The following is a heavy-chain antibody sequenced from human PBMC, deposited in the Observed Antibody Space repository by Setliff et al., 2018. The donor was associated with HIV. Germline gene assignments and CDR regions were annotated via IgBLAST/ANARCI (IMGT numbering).Heavy chain of an antibody. CDR3: ARGKISPRGVVLIDY. CDR1: HDSISRDYY. CDR2: IYYTGST. Sequence: PSETLSLTCTVSHDSISRDYYWAWIRQPPGKGLEWIGAIYYTGSTNYNPSLKSRVTISADTSKNQFSLKLSSVTAADTAVYYCARGKISPRGVVLIDYWGQGTLVTVSS. V-gene: IGHV4-38-2*02. J-gene: IGHJ4*02. D-gene: IGHD3-22*01.